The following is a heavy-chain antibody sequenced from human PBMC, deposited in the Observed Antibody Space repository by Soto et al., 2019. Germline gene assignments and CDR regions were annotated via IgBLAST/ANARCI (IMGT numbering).Heavy chain of an antibody. CDR1: GGTFSSYT. J-gene: IGHJ5*02. CDR2: IIPILGIA. D-gene: IGHD3-10*01. V-gene: IGHV1-69*08. CDR3: ARDYYGSGSYYNDFWFDP. Sequence: QVQLVQSGAEVKKPGSSVKVSCKASGGTFSSYTISWVRQAPGQGLEWMGRIIPILGIANYAQKFQGRVTITADKSPSTAYMELSSLRSEDTAVYYCARDYYGSGSYYNDFWFDPWGQGTLVTVSS.